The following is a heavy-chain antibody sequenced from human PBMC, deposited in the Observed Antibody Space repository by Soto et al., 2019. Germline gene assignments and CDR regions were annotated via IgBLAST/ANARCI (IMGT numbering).Heavy chain of an antibody. CDR3: ARGRSHYYGSGSYPETFDY. Sequence: ASVKVSCKASGYTFTSYGISWVRQAPGQGLEWMGWISAYNGNTNYAQKLQGRVTMTTDTSTSTAYMELRSLRSDDTAVYYCARGRSHYYGSGSYPETFDYWGQGTLVTVYS. V-gene: IGHV1-18*01. CDR1: GYTFTSYG. CDR2: ISAYNGNT. D-gene: IGHD3-10*01. J-gene: IGHJ4*02.